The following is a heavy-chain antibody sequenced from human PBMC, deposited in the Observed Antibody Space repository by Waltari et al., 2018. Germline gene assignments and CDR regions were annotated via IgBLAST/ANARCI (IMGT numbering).Heavy chain of an antibody. CDR1: AASISRYY. J-gene: IGHJ4*02. CDR2: IYFSGST. Sequence: QVRLQESGPGLVKPSETLSLTSTVSAASISRYYRSWIRQPPGKGLEWIAYIYFSGSTSYNPSLKSRVAISGDTSKKQFSLRLSSVTAADTAVYYCARGDTSNWFASYFDFWGQGILVSVSS. CDR3: ARGDTSNWFASYFDF. D-gene: IGHD3-10*01. V-gene: IGHV4-59*01.